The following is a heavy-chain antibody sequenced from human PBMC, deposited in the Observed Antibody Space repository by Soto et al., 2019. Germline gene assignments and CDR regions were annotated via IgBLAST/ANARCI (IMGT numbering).Heavy chain of an antibody. CDR1: GASISSGTYY. CDR3: ARDRHGDEIDY. CDR2: IYYSGST. Sequence: QVQLQESGPGLVKPSQTLSLTCTVSGASISSGTYYWTWLRQHPGQGLEWIGYIYYSGSTYYNPTLKSRLTMSVDTYKNQFSLKLSSVTAADTAVYFCARDRHGDEIDYWGQGTLVTVSS. V-gene: IGHV4-31*03. D-gene: IGHD4-17*01. J-gene: IGHJ4*02.